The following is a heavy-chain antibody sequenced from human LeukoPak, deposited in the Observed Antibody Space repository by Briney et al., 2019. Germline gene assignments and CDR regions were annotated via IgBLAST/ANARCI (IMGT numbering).Heavy chain of an antibody. CDR2: IKQDGSEK. CDR1: GFTFSSYW. Sequence: GGSLRLSCAASGFTFSSYWMSWVRQAPGKGLEWVANIKQDGSEKYYVDSVKGRFTISRDNSKNTLDLQMNSLRAEDTAVYYCAREMKGGYAFDIWGQGTMVTVSS. D-gene: IGHD5-18*01. J-gene: IGHJ3*02. V-gene: IGHV3-7*01. CDR3: AREMKGGYAFDI.